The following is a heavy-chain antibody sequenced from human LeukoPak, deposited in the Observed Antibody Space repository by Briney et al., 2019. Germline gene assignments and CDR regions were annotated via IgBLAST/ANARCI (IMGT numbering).Heavy chain of an antibody. CDR3: ARARFNPFGY. J-gene: IGHJ4*02. Sequence: SETLSLTCAVYGGSFSGYYWSWIRQPPGKGLEWIGEINHSGSTNYNPSLKSRVTISVDTSKNQFSLKLSSVTAADTAVYYCARARFNPFGYWGQGTLVTVSS. V-gene: IGHV4-34*01. CDR2: INHSGST. CDR1: GGSFSGYY. D-gene: IGHD3-3*01.